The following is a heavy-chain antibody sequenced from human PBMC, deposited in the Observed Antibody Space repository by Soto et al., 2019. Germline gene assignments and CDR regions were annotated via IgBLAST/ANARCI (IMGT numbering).Heavy chain of an antibody. Sequence: ASVKVSCKASGYTFTSYGISWVRQAPGQGLEWMGWISAYNGNTNYAQKLRGRVTMTTDTSTSTAYMELRSLRSDDTAVYYCARDFWRSYGYVAFDYWGQGTLVTVSS. D-gene: IGHD5-18*01. CDR3: ARDFWRSYGYVAFDY. J-gene: IGHJ4*02. V-gene: IGHV1-18*01. CDR1: GYTFTSYG. CDR2: ISAYNGNT.